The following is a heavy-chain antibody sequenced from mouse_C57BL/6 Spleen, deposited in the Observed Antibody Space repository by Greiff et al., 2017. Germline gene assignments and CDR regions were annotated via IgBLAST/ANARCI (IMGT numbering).Heavy chain of an antibody. D-gene: IGHD2-3*01. CDR3: ASVYDGYSNWYFDV. CDR2: IYPGDGDT. Sequence: VKLQESGPELVKPGASVKISCKASGYAFSSSWMNWVKQRPGKGLEWIGRIYPGDGDTNYNGTFKGKATLTADKASSTAYMQLSSLTSEDSAVYFCASVYDGYSNWYFDVWGTGTTVTVSS. J-gene: IGHJ1*03. CDR1: GYAFSSSW. V-gene: IGHV1-82*01.